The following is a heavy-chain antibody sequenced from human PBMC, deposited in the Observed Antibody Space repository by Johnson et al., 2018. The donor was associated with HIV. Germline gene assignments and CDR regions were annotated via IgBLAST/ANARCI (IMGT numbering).Heavy chain of an antibody. J-gene: IGHJ3*02. V-gene: IGHV3-30-3*01. CDR1: GFTFSNYA. Sequence: QVQLVESGGGLVQPGGSLRLSCAASGFTFSNYAMSWVRQAPGKGLEWVAVISYDGSNKYYADSVKGRFTISRDNSKNTLYLQMNSLRAEDTAVYYCAREPRGPSSGSRIPDAFDIWGQGTMVTVSS. CDR3: AREPRGPSSGSRIPDAFDI. CDR2: ISYDGSNK. D-gene: IGHD3-10*01.